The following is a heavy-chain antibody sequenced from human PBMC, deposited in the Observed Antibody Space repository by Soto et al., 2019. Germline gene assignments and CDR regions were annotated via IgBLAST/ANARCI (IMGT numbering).Heavy chain of an antibody. D-gene: IGHD6-13*01. CDR1: GFTFSSYW. Sequence: PGGSLRLSCAASGFTFSSYWMHWVRQAPGKGLVWVSRINSDGSSTSYADSVKGRFTISRDNAKNTLYLQMNSLRAEDTAVYYCASNYLTGYSSSWYVKFSAGYNWFDPWGQGTLVTVSS. CDR2: INSDGSST. V-gene: IGHV3-74*01. J-gene: IGHJ5*02. CDR3: ASNYLTGYSSSWYVKFSAGYNWFDP.